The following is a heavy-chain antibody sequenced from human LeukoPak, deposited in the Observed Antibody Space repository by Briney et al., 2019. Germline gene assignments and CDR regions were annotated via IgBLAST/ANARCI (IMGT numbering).Heavy chain of an antibody. CDR1: GFTFSSYG. D-gene: IGHD3-22*01. CDR3: ANGGNYYDSSGYSLDY. Sequence: GGSLRLSCAASGFTFSSYGMHWVRQAPGKGLEWVAFIRYDGSNKYYADSVKGRFTISRDNSKNTLYLQTNSLRAEDTAVYYCANGGNYYDSSGYSLDYWGQGTLVTVSS. J-gene: IGHJ4*02. V-gene: IGHV3-30*02. CDR2: IRYDGSNK.